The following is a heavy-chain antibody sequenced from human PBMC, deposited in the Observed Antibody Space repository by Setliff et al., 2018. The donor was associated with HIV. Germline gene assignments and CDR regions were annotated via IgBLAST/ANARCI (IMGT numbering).Heavy chain of an antibody. J-gene: IGHJ6*03. CDR2: INHSGST. CDR3: ARGPPAEDYYYYMDV. Sequence: ASETLSLTCAVYGGSFSGYYWSWIRQPPGKGLEWIGEINHSGSTNYNPSLKSRVTISVDTSKRQFSLNLTSVTAADTAVYYCARGPPAEDYYYYMDVWDKGTTVTVSS. CDR1: GGSFSGYY. V-gene: IGHV4-34*01.